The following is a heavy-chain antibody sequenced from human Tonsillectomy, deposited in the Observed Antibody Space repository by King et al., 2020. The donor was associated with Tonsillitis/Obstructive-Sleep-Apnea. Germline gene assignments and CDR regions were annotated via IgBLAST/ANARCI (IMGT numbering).Heavy chain of an antibody. CDR1: GYTFTGYY. CDR3: ARPPVRLYYYGMDV. V-gene: IGHV1-2*02. Sequence: VQLVESGAEVKKPGASVKVSCKASGYTFTGYYMHWVRQAPGQGLEWMGWINPNSGGTNYAQKFQGRVTMTRDTSISTAYMELSRLRSDDTAMYYCARPPVRLYYYGMDVWGQGTTVTVSS. J-gene: IGHJ6*02. CDR2: INPNSGGT.